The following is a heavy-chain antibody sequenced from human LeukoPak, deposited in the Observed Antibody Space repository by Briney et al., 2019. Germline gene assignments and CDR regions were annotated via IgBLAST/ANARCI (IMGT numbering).Heavy chain of an antibody. Sequence: SETLSLTCAVYGGSFSGYYCSWIRQPPGKGLEWIGEIDHSGSTNYNPSLKSRVTISVDTSKNQFSLKLSSVTAADTAVYYCARGLGTLPPGGYWGQGTLVTVSS. CDR1: GGSFSGYY. D-gene: IGHD4-23*01. CDR3: ARGLGTLPPGGY. J-gene: IGHJ4*02. V-gene: IGHV4-34*01. CDR2: IDHSGST.